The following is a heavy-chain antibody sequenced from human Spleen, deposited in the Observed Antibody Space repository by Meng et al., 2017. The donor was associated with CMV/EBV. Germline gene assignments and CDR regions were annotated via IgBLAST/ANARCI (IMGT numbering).Heavy chain of an antibody. J-gene: IGHJ6*02. D-gene: IGHD2-2*01. CDR1: GYTFTSYA. CDR3: ARGRQHCTSTSCYGFGIRDRYYYYGMDV. Sequence: ASVKVSCKASGYTFTSYAMHWVRQAPGQRLEWMGWSNAGNGNTKYSQEFQGRVTITRDTSTSTAYMELRSLRSDDTAVYYCARGRQHCTSTSCYGFGIRDRYYYYGMDVWGQGTTVTVSS. V-gene: IGHV1-3*02. CDR2: SNAGNGNT.